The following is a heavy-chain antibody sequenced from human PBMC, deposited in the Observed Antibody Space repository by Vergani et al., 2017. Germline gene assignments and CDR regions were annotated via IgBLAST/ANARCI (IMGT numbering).Heavy chain of an antibody. V-gene: IGHV3-21*04. CDR1: GFTFSSYS. Sequence: EVQLVESGGGLVKPGGSLRLSCAASGFTFSSYSMNWVRQAPGKGLEWVSSISSSSSYIYYADSVKGRFTISRDNAKNSLYLQMNSLRAEDTAVYYCARGTARYCSGGSCDHFDYWGQGTLVTVSS. CDR2: ISSSSSYI. D-gene: IGHD2-15*01. J-gene: IGHJ4*02. CDR3: ARGTARYCSGGSCDHFDY.